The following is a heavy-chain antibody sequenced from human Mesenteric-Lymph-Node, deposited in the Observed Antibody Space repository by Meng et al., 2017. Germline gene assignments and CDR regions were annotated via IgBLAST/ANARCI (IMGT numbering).Heavy chain of an antibody. V-gene: IGHV1-69*05. J-gene: IGHJ3*02. D-gene: IGHD3-22*01. CDR3: ARGWLSPDDAFDI. CDR2: IIPIFGTA. CDR1: GGTFSSYA. Sequence: SVKVSCKASGGTFSSYAISWVRQAPGQGLEWMGGIIPIFGTANYAQKFQGRVTMTRDTSISTAYMELSRLRSDDTAVYYCARGWLSPDDAFDIWGQGTMVTVSS.